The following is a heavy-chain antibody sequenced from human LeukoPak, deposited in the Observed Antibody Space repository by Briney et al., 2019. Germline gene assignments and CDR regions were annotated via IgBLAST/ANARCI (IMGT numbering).Heavy chain of an antibody. Sequence: ASVKVSCKASGYTFTSYSMHWVRQAPGQRLEWMGWINAGNGNTKFSQKFQGRVTMTRDTSISTAYMELSRLRSDDTAVYYCAPSGMDVWGQGTTVTVSS. CDR2: INAGNGNT. J-gene: IGHJ6*02. CDR3: APSGMDV. CDR1: GYTFTSYS. V-gene: IGHV1-3*01.